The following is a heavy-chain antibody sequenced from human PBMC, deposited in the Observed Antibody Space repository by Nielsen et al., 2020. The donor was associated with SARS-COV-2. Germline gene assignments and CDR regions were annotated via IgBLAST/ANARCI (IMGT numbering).Heavy chain of an antibody. J-gene: IGHJ4*02. CDR1: GFTLEDYA. CDR2: ISGDGGST. D-gene: IGHD1-26*01. Sequence: SPNPPRASLGFTLEDYAMHLVRQAPGKGLEWVSLISGDGGSTYYADSVKGRFTISRDNSKNSLYLQMNSLRTEDTALYDCAKGKPGSYAPGVYWGQGTLVTVSS. V-gene: IGHV3-43*02. CDR3: AKGKPGSYAPGVY.